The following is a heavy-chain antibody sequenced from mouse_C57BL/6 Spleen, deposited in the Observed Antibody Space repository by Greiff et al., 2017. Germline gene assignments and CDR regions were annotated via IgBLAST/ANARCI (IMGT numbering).Heavy chain of an antibody. CDR1: GFSLTSYG. V-gene: IGHV2-2*01. CDR2: IWSGGST. Sequence: QVQLKQSGPGLVQPSQSLSITCTVSGFSLTSYGVHWVRQSPGKGLEWLGVIWSGGSTDYTAAFISRLSISKDNSKRQVFFKMNSLQADDTAIYYCARTGGSSYPAWFAYWGQGTLVTVSA. D-gene: IGHD1-1*01. CDR3: ARTGGSSYPAWFAY. J-gene: IGHJ3*01.